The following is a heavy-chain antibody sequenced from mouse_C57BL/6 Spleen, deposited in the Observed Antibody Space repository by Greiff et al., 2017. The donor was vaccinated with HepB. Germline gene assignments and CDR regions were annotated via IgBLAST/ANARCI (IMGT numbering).Heavy chain of an antibody. CDR2: IYPRSGNT. J-gene: IGHJ2*01. D-gene: IGHD3-2*02. V-gene: IGHV1-81*01. CDR3: ARRWTAQALNFDY. CDR1: GYTFTSYG. Sequence: VQLQESGAELARPGASVKLSCKASGYTFTSYGISWVKQRTGQGLEWIGEIYPRSGNTYYNEKFKGKATLTADKSSSTAYMELRSLTSEDSAVYFCARRWTAQALNFDYWGQGTTLTVSS.